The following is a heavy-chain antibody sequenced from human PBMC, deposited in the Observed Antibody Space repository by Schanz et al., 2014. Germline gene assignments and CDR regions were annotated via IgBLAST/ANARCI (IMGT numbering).Heavy chain of an antibody. J-gene: IGHJ4*02. CDR1: GFTFGNFF. CDR3: ARDKGGYYPFDY. V-gene: IGHV3-7*01. D-gene: IGHD3-3*01. Sequence: EVQLVESGGGLVQPGGSLRLSCAASGFTFGNFFMSWVRQAPGKGLEWVANIKQGGIEKYYVDSVKGRFTISRDNAKNSLYLQMNSLTADDTAVYYWARDKGGYYPFDYWGRGTLVTVSS. CDR2: IKQGGIEK.